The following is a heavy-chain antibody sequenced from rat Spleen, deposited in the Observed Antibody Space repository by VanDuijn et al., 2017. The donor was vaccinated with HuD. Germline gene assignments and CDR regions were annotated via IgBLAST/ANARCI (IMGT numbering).Heavy chain of an antibody. V-gene: IGHV5-29*01. Sequence: EVRLVESDGGLVQPGGSLKLSCAASGFAFSDFFMAWVRQAPAKGLEWVATISSDGTTTYYRDSVKGRFTISRDNAKRTLFLQMESLRSDDTATYYCATRGDVMDAWGQGASVTVSS. CDR2: ISSDGTTT. CDR3: ATRGDVMDA. CDR1: GFAFSDFF. J-gene: IGHJ4*01.